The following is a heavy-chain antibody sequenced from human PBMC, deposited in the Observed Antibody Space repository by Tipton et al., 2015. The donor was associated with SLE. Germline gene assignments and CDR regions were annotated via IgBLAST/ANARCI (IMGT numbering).Heavy chain of an antibody. Sequence: TLSLTCTVSGGSISSYYWSWIRQPPGKGLEWIGRIYTSGSTNYNPSLKSRVTMSVDTSKNQFSLKLSSVTAADTAVYYCARGFDDSSGNAFDIWGQGTMVTVPS. V-gene: IGHV4-4*07. CDR2: IYTSGST. CDR1: GGSISSYY. CDR3: ARGFDDSSGNAFDI. D-gene: IGHD3-22*01. J-gene: IGHJ3*02.